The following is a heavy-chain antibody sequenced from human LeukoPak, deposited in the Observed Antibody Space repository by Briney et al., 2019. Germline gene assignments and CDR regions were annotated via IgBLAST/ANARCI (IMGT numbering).Heavy chain of an antibody. Sequence: ASVKVSCKASGYTLPSYGISWVRQAPGQGLEWMGWISAYNGNTNYAQKLQGTVTMTTDTSTSTAYMELRSLRSDDTAVYYCARSPLLEIFGVALTDYYFDYWGQGTLVTVSS. D-gene: IGHD3-3*01. CDR1: GYTLPSYG. J-gene: IGHJ4*02. CDR3: ARSPLLEIFGVALTDYYFDY. V-gene: IGHV1-18*01. CDR2: ISAYNGNT.